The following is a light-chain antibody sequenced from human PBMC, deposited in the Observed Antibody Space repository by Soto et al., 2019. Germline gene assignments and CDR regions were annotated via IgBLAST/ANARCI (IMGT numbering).Light chain of an antibody. CDR3: VLYMGSGLDWL. CDR2: NTN. Sequence: QAVVTQEPSFSVSPGRTVTLTCGLSSGSVSTNYYPSWYQQTPGQAPRTLIYNTNTRSPGVPDRFSGSILGNKAALTITGAQADDESDYYCVLYMGSGLDWLFGGATKLPVL. V-gene: IGLV8-61*01. J-gene: IGLJ3*02. CDR1: SGSVSTNYY.